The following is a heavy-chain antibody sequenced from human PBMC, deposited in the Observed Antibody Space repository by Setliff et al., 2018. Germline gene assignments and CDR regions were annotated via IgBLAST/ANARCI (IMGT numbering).Heavy chain of an antibody. V-gene: IGHV4-59*11. CDR3: ALSDHYPFYYDY. Sequence: SETLSLTCTVSGDYISSQYWSWIRQPPGKGLEWIGYISNRGSTDYNPSLKSRVTISEDTSRSQFSLKLTSVTTADTAVYYCALSDHYPFYYDYWGLGTMVTVSS. D-gene: IGHD3-3*01. CDR2: ISNRGST. J-gene: IGHJ4*02. CDR1: GDYISSQY.